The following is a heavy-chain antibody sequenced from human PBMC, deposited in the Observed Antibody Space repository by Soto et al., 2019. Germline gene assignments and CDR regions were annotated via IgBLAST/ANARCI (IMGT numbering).Heavy chain of an antibody. D-gene: IGHD6-13*01. CDR2: VYYSGST. Sequence: SETLSLTCTVSGGSIINYYWRWIRQPPGKGLEWIGYVYYSGSTNYNPSLKSRVTISVDTSKNQFSLKLSSVTAADTAVYYCARDAPSSSYFDYWGRGTLVPVSS. CDR3: ARDAPSSSYFDY. V-gene: IGHV4-59*01. CDR1: GGSIINYY. J-gene: IGHJ4*02.